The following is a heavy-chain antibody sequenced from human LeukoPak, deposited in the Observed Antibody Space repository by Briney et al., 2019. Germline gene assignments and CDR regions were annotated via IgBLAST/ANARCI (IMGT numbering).Heavy chain of an antibody. Sequence: GRSLRLSCAASGFTFSSYGMHWVRQAPGKGLEWVAVISYDGTNKYYADSVKGRFTISSDNSKNTLYLQMNSLRAEDTAVYYCARGYVNYYYGMDVWGKGTTVTVSS. V-gene: IGHV3-30*03. D-gene: IGHD5-12*01. CDR1: GFTFSSYG. J-gene: IGHJ6*04. CDR3: ARGYVNYYYGMDV. CDR2: ISYDGTNK.